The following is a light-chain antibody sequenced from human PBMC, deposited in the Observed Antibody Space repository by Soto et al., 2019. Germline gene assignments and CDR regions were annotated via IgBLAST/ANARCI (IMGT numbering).Light chain of an antibody. J-gene: IGLJ1*01. CDR3: SSYTSRPTLFV. Sequence: QSALTQPASVSGSPGQSITISCTGTSSDVGDYNYVSWYQHHPGKAPKLIIFEVSIRPSGVSVRFSGSKSGNTASLNISGLQTEDEADYYCSSYTSRPTLFVFGSGTKVTVL. CDR2: EVS. CDR1: SSDVGDYNY. V-gene: IGLV2-14*01.